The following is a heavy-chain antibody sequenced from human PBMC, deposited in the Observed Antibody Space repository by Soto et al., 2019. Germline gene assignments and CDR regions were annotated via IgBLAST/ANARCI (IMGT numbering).Heavy chain of an antibody. Sequence: QEQLVQSGAEVKKPGASVKVSCKTSGYTFTDYDINWVRQATGQGLEWIGWMNPNSGETGYAQKFQGRISTPRSASVSTAYLELSSLRSEETAVYYCARVAVAARPRWYNWFDPWGQGTLVTVSS. CDR3: ARVAVAARPRWYNWFDP. J-gene: IGHJ5*02. CDR1: GYTFTDYD. CDR2: MNPNSGET. D-gene: IGHD2-15*01. V-gene: IGHV1-8*01.